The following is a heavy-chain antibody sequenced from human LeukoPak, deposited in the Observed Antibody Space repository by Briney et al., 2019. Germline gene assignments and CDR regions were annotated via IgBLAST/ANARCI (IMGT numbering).Heavy chain of an antibody. CDR1: GFTFSSCG. Sequence: GGSLRLSCAASGFTFSSCGMHWVRQAPGKGLEWVAVISYDGSNKYYADSVKGRFTISRDNSKNMLYLQMNSLRAEDTAVYYCANGPTSIEDAFDIWGQGTMVTVSS. CDR2: ISYDGSNK. CDR3: ANGPTSIEDAFDI. V-gene: IGHV3-30*18. D-gene: IGHD2/OR15-2a*01. J-gene: IGHJ3*02.